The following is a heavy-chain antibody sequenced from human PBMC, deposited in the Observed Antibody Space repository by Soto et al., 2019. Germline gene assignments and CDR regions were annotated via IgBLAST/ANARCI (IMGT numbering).Heavy chain of an antibody. J-gene: IGHJ4*02. Sequence: PSETLSLTCTVSGGSISSGDYYWSWIRQPPGKGLEWIGYIYYSGSTYYNPSLKSRVTISVDTSKNQFSLKLSSVTAADTAVYYCARDQLCSGGSCYSDYWGQGTLVTVSS. CDR2: IYYSGST. V-gene: IGHV4-30-4*01. CDR3: ARDQLCSGGSCYSDY. D-gene: IGHD2-15*01. CDR1: GGSISSGDYY.